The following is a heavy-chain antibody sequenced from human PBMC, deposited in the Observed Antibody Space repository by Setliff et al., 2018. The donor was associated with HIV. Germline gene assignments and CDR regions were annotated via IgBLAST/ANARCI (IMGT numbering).Heavy chain of an antibody. J-gene: IGHJ5*02. CDR3: AREKRYSYGSDWFDP. CDR2: ISHPGST. D-gene: IGHD5-18*01. Sequence: PSETLSLTCNVSVASLSNRNYYWAWIRQPPGKGLEWVGSISHPGSTYYNASVKSRVTISVDKSKNQFSLKLSSVTAADTAVYYCAREKRYSYGSDWFDPWGQGTPVTVSS. V-gene: IGHV4-39*07. CDR1: VASLSNRNYY.